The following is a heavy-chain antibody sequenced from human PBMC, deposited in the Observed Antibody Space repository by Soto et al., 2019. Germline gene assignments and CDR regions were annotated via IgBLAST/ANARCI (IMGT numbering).Heavy chain of an antibody. J-gene: IGHJ4*02. Sequence: SETLSLTCAVYGGSFSGYYWSWIRQPPGKGLEWIGEINHSGSTNYNPSLKSRVTISVDTSKNQFSLKLSSVTAADTAVYYCARVRLLVLYRYYLDYWGQGTLVTVSS. CDR3: ARVRLLVLYRYYLDY. V-gene: IGHV4-34*01. CDR1: GGSFSGYY. D-gene: IGHD2-8*01. CDR2: INHSGST.